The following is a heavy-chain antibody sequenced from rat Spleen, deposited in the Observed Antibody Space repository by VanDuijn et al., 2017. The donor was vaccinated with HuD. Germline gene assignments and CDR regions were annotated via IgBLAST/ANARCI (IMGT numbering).Heavy chain of an antibody. V-gene: IGHV5-19*01. J-gene: IGHJ1*01. CDR2: ISPSGGST. CDR1: GFTFSNYG. Sequence: EVQLVESGGGLVQPGRSLKLSCAASGFTFSNYGMHWIRQAPTKGLEWVASISPSGGSTYYRDSVKGRFTISRDNAKSTLYLEMDSLGSEDMATYYCVRQGYLRDWYFDFWGPGTMVTVSS. CDR3: VRQGYLRDWYFDF. D-gene: IGHD2-5*01.